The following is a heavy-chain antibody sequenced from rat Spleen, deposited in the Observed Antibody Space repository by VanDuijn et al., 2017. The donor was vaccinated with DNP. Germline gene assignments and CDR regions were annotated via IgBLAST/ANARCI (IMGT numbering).Heavy chain of an antibody. J-gene: IGHJ2*01. CDR1: GYSITSCCR. CDR2: INSAGST. D-gene: IGHD1-3*01. CDR3: ARMDYGLDY. V-gene: IGHV3-3*01. Sequence: EVQLQESGPGLVEPSQSLSLTCSVTGYSITSCCRWTWIRKFPGHKLEWMGYINSAGSTNYNPSLKGRISIIRDTSKNQFFLQVNSVTTADTATYYCARMDYGLDYWGQGVMVTVSS.